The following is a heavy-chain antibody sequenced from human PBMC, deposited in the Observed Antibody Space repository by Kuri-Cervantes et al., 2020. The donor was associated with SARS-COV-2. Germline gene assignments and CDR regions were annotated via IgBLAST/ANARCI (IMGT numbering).Heavy chain of an antibody. CDR2: IYYSGST. CDR1: GGSISSSSYY. J-gene: IGHJ6*02. V-gene: IGHV4-39*01. D-gene: IGHD3-22*01. Sequence: GSLRLSCTVSGGSISSSSYYWGWIRQPPGKGLEWIGSIYYSGSTYYNPSLKSRVTISVDTSKNQFSLKLSSVTAADTAVYYCARGTLGITMIVVVNAYYYYGMDVWGQGTTVTVSS. CDR3: ARGTLGITMIVVVNAYYYYGMDV.